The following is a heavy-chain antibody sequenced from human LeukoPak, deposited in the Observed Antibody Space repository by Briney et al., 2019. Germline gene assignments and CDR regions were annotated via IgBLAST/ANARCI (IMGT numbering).Heavy chain of an antibody. J-gene: IGHJ4*02. Sequence: ASVEVSCKASGYTFTSYGISWVRQAPGQGLEWMGWISAYNGNTNYAQKLQGRVTMTTDTSTSTAYMELRSLRSDDTAVYYCARVVVAVAGLYYFDYWGQGTLVTVSS. D-gene: IGHD6-19*01. CDR3: ARVVVAVAGLYYFDY. V-gene: IGHV1-18*01. CDR2: ISAYNGNT. CDR1: GYTFTSYG.